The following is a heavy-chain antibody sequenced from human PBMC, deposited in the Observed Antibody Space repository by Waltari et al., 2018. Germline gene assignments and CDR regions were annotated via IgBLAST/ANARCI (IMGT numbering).Heavy chain of an antibody. V-gene: IGHV3-15*01. CDR2: IKSTVYGGTT. Sequence: EVQLVESGGGLVKPGGSLRLSCSASGFPFSKAWMNWMRQAPGKGLEWVGRIKSTVYGGTTDYAAPVQGRFTISRDDSKNTLYLQMSSLRTEDTAVYYCLFVDTALIIPDVFDLWGQGTLVTVSS. CDR1: GFPFSKAW. J-gene: IGHJ3*01. D-gene: IGHD5-18*01. CDR3: LFVDTALIIPDVFDL.